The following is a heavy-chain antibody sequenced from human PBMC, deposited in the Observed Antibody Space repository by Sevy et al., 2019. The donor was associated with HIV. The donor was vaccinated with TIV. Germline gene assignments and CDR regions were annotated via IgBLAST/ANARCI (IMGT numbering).Heavy chain of an antibody. Sequence: GGSLRLSCAASGFSLNSYWMSWVRQAPGKGLEWVANIKQDGSVKYYVDSVKGRFTISRDNARNLMYLQRNSLRAEDTALYYCVRAIAADGSFWGQGTLVTVSS. CDR3: VRAIAADGSF. V-gene: IGHV3-7*01. CDR1: GFSLNSYW. J-gene: IGHJ4*02. D-gene: IGHD6-13*01. CDR2: IKQDGSVK.